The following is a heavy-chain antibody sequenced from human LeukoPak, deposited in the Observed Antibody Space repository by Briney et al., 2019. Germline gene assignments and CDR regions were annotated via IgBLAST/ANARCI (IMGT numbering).Heavy chain of an antibody. V-gene: IGHV3-30*18. D-gene: IGHD6-13*01. J-gene: IGHJ4*02. Sequence: EGSLRLSCAASGFTFSNYGMHWVRQAPGKGLEWVALISYDGSNKYFADSVKGRFTISRDNSKNTLYLQMHSLRAEDTAVYYCAKDNVAAAGRYFDYWGQGTLVTVSS. CDR3: AKDNVAAAGRYFDY. CDR2: ISYDGSNK. CDR1: GFTFSNYG.